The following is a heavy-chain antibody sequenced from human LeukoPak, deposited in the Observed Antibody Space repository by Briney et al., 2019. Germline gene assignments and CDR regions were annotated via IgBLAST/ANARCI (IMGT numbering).Heavy chain of an antibody. CDR2: IYTSGST. Sequence: SETLSLTCTVSGGSISSGGYYWSWIRQPAGKGLEWIGRIYTSGSTNYNPSLKSRVTISVDTSKNQFSLKLSSVTAADTAVYYCVRAGDHLTYGGIDIWGLGTVVTVSS. D-gene: IGHD4-23*01. V-gene: IGHV4-61*02. CDR3: VRAGDHLTYGGIDI. J-gene: IGHJ3*02. CDR1: GGSISSGGYY.